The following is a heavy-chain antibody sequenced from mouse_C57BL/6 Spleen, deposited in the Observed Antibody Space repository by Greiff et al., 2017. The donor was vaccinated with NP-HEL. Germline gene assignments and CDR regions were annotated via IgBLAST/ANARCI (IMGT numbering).Heavy chain of an antibody. CDR2: IDPNSGGT. V-gene: IGHV1-72*01. D-gene: IGHD1-1*01. CDR1: GYTFTSYW. J-gene: IGHJ3*01. Sequence: VQLRQSGAELVKPGASVKLSCKASGYTFTSYWMHWVKQRPGRGLEWIGRIDPNSGGTKYNEKFKSKATLTVDKPSSTAYMQLSSLTSEDSAVYYCAREGATVVAPGFAYWGQGTLVTVSA. CDR3: AREGATVVAPGFAY.